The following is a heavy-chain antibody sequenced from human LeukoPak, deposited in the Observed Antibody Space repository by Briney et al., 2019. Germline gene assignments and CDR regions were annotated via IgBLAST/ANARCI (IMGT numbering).Heavy chain of an antibody. D-gene: IGHD3-16*01. Sequence: SETLSLTCTVSGVSISPYYWSWIRQPPGKGLEWLAYIYYSGTTNYNPSLMSRVTISVDTSKSQFSLKLDSVTAEDTAVYYCARHGGSHFLYWGQGILVTVSS. CDR3: ARHGGSHFLY. CDR1: GVSISPYY. V-gene: IGHV4-59*08. J-gene: IGHJ4*02. CDR2: IYYSGTT.